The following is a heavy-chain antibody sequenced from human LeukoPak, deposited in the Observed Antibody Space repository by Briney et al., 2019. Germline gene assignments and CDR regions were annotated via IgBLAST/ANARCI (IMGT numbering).Heavy chain of an antibody. V-gene: IGHV3-23*01. D-gene: IGHD1-26*01. CDR2: ISGSGGST. CDR1: GFTFSSYA. J-gene: IGHJ6*02. CDR3: AKWDRELLNYYYGMDV. Sequence: GGSLRLSCAASGFTFSSYALSWVRQAPGKGLEWVSAISGSGGSTYYADSVKGRFTISRDNSKNTLYLQMNSLRAEDTAVYYCAKWDRELLNYYYGMDVWGQGTTVTVSS.